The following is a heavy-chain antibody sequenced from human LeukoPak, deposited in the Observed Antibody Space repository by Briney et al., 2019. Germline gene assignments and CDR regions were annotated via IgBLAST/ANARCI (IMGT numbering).Heavy chain of an antibody. V-gene: IGHV4-34*01. CDR1: GGSFSGYY. D-gene: IGHD6-13*01. CDR2: INHSGST. Sequence: SETLSLTCAVYGGSFSGYYWSWIRQPPGKGLEWIGEINHSGSTNYNPSLKSRVTISVDTSKNQFSLKLSSVTAADTAVYYCAREGSLGQQLPPDYWGQGTLVTVSS. CDR3: AREGSLGQQLPPDY. J-gene: IGHJ4*02.